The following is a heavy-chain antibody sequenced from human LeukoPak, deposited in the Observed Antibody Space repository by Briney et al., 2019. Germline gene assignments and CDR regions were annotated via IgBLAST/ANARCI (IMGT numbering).Heavy chain of an antibody. D-gene: IGHD1-26*01. CDR3: ARHAGGATGPYDWFDP. CDR1: GGSISSSSYY. J-gene: IGHJ5*02. Sequence: SETLSLTCTVSGGSISSSSYYWGWIRQPPGKGLEWIGSIYYSGSTYYNPSLKSRVTISVDTSKNQFSLKLSSVTAADTAVYYWARHAGGATGPYDWFDPWGQGTLVTVSS. V-gene: IGHV4-39*01. CDR2: IYYSGST.